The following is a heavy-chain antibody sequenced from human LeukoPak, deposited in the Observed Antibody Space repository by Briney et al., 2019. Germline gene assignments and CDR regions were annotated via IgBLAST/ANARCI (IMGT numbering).Heavy chain of an antibody. CDR1: GFTFSSYE. CDR2: ISSSGSTI. Sequence: GGSLRLSCAASGFTFSSYEMNWVRQAPGKGLEWVSYISSSGSTIYYADSVKGRFTISRDNAKNSLYLQMNSLRAEDTAVYYCARALHDSSGYYDYWGQGTLVTVSS. J-gene: IGHJ4*02. D-gene: IGHD3-22*01. CDR3: ARALHDSSGYYDY. V-gene: IGHV3-48*03.